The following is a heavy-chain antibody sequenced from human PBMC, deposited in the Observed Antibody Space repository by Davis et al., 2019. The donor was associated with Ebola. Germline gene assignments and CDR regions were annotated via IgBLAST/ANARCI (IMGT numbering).Heavy chain of an antibody. CDR3: ARDRLVAVAATYYFDY. Sequence: GESLKISCAASGFTFSNYAMHWVRQAPGKGLEWVAVISSDGTNKYYADSVKGRFTISRDNSKNTLYLQINGLRAEDTSVYYCARDRLVAVAATYYFDYWGQGTLVTVSS. V-gene: IGHV3-30-3*01. CDR1: GFTFSNYA. D-gene: IGHD6-19*01. CDR2: ISSDGTNK. J-gene: IGHJ4*02.